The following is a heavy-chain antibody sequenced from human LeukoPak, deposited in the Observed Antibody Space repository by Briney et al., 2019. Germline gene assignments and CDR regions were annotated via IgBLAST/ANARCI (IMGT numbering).Heavy chain of an antibody. D-gene: IGHD1-26*01. CDR2: ISSSGSNT. V-gene: IGHV3-NL1*01. CDR3: AKVHSGSYLDFDY. CDR1: EFTYG. J-gene: IGHJ4*02. Sequence: GGSLRLSCAASEFTYGMNWVRQAPGKGLECVSAISSSGSNTYYADSVKGRFTISRDNSKNTLYLQMNSLRAEDTAVYYCAKVHSGSYLDFDYWGQGTLVTVSS.